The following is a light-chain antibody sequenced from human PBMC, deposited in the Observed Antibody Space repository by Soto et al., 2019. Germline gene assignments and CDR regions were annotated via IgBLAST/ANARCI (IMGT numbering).Light chain of an antibody. Sequence: VLTQSPVTLSLSPGDRATLSCRASQSVSSLLAWYQQKPGQAPRLLVCGASNRATGIPARFSGSGSGTDFTLTISSLEPEDFGVYYCHQRSNWPPSFGPGTTVDVK. CDR1: QSVSSL. CDR2: GAS. J-gene: IGKJ3*01. V-gene: IGKV3-11*01. CDR3: HQRSNWPPS.